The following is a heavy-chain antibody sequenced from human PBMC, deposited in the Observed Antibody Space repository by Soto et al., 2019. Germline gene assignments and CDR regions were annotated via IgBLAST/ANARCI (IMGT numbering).Heavy chain of an antibody. CDR2: FDPEDGET. D-gene: IGHD3-10*01. V-gene: IGHV1-24*01. J-gene: IGHJ3*02. Sequence: ASVKVSCKVSGYTLTELSMHWVRQAPGKGLEWMGGFDPEDGETIYAQKFQGRVTMTEDTSTDTAYMELSSLRSEDTAVYYCATDRSITMVRGVIIGAHHAFDIWGQGTMVTVSS. CDR1: GYTLTELS. CDR3: ATDRSITMVRGVIIGAHHAFDI.